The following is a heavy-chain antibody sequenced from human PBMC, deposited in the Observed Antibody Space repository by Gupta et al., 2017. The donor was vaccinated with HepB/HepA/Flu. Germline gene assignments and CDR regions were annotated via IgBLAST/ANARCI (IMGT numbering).Heavy chain of an antibody. V-gene: IGHV3-20*01. Sequence: EVQLVESGGGVVRPGGSLRLYCAASGFTFDDYGMSWVRQAPGKGWVCGINWNGGSTGYADSVKGRFTISRDNAKNSLYLQMNSLRAEDTALYDCARNLEPAGSGGWPYYYYMDVWGKGTTVTVSS. CDR1: GFTFDDYG. CDR3: ARNLEPAGSGGWPYYYYMDV. J-gene: IGHJ6*03. D-gene: IGHD3-10*01. CDR2: INWNGGST.